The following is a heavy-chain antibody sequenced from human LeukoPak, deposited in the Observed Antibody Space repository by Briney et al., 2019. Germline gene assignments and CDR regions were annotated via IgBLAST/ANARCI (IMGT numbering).Heavy chain of an antibody. D-gene: IGHD2-15*01. CDR3: ARVGCYRGNCYSSADY. Sequence: ASVKVSCKTSGYTLTRYGVSWVRQAPGQGLEWMGWISGYNGNTKYEQKFQGRVTLTTDTATGTADMELRSLRSDDTAVYYCARVGCYRGNCYSSADYWGQGTLVIVSS. J-gene: IGHJ4*02. V-gene: IGHV1-18*01. CDR2: ISGYNGNT. CDR1: GYTLTRYG.